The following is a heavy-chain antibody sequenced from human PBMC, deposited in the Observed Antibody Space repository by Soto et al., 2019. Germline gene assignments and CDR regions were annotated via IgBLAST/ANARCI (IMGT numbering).Heavy chain of an antibody. Sequence: QVQLVQSGAEVKKPRSSVKVSCKASGGTFSSYAISWVRQAPGQGLEGMGGIIPIFGTANYAQKLQGRLTITADKSTSTAYMELSSLRSEYTAVYYCASYDSSVGGMDVWGQGTTVTVSS. CDR2: IIPIFGTA. D-gene: IGHD3-22*01. V-gene: IGHV1-69*06. CDR3: ASYDSSVGGMDV. J-gene: IGHJ6*02. CDR1: GGTFSSYA.